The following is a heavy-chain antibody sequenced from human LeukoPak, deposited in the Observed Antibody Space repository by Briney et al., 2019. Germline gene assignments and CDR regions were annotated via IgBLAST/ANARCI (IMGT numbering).Heavy chain of an antibody. J-gene: IGHJ4*02. V-gene: IGHV3-23*01. D-gene: IGHD3-9*01. CDR3: ARAGDDILTGYYDY. CDR1: GVTLSTYA. CDR2: ISSSGSGDNT. Sequence: GGSLRLSCAASGVTLSTYAMSWARQAPGKGLEWVSGISSSGSGDNTYYADSVKGRFTISRENAKNSLYLQMNSLRAGDTAVYYCARAGDDILTGYYDYWGQGTLVTVSS.